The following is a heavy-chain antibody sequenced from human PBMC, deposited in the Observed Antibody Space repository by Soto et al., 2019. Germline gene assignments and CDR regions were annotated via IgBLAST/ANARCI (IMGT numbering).Heavy chain of an antibody. J-gene: IGHJ4*02. CDR3: STEVWVYYDFWSGYSDY. CDR2: IKEDGSDM. D-gene: IGHD3-3*01. CDR1: GFTFSSYW. Sequence: PGGSLRLSCAASGFTFSSYWMSWVRQAPGKGLEWVANIKEDGSDMYYVDSVKGRFTISRDNAKNFLYLQMNSLRAEDTVVYYCSTEVWVYYDFWSGYSDYWGQGTLVTVSS. V-gene: IGHV3-7*01.